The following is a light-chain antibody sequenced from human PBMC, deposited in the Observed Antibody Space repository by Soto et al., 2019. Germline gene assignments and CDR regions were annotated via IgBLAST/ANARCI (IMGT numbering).Light chain of an antibody. J-gene: IGKJ1*01. CDR1: QSISSY. V-gene: IGKV1-39*01. CDR2: AAS. Sequence: DIPMTQSPSSLSASVGDRVTIPCRASQSISSYLNWYQQKPGKAPKLLIYAASSLQSGVPSRFSGSGSGTDFTLTIRSLQPEDFATYYCQQSYSTPRTFGQGTKVDIK. CDR3: QQSYSTPRT.